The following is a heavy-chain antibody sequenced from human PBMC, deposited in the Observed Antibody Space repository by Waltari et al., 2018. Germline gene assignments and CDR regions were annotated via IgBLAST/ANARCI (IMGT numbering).Heavy chain of an antibody. Sequence: QLQLQESGPGLVKPSETLSLTCTVSGGSISSSSYYWGWIRQPPGKGLEWIGSIYYSGSTYYNPSLKSRVTISVDTSKNQFSLKLSAVTAADTAVYYCASNVPAATVTHAMDYWGQGTLVTVSS. CDR2: IYYSGST. D-gene: IGHD2-2*01. V-gene: IGHV4-39*07. J-gene: IGHJ4*02. CDR3: ASNVPAATVTHAMDY. CDR1: GGSISSSSYY.